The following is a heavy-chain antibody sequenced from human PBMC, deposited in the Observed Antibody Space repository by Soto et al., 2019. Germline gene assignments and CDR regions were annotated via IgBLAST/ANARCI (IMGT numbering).Heavy chain of an antibody. D-gene: IGHD2-2*02. CDR1: GGSIRRYY. V-gene: IGHV4-59*01. CDR3: ARAVPASIFSYYGMDV. Sequence: SETLSLTXTVSGGSIRRYYWSWIRQSPGKGLEWIGYINYIGSTKYNPSLKSRVNISVDTSKNQFFLKLSSVTAADTALYYCARAVPASIFSYYGMDVWGQGTTVTVSS. CDR2: INYIGST. J-gene: IGHJ6*02.